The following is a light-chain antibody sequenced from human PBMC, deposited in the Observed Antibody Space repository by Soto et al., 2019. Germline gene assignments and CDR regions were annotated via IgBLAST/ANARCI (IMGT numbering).Light chain of an antibody. V-gene: IGKV3-20*01. J-gene: IGKJ1*01. CDR2: GAS. CDR1: QSVSSY. CDR3: QQYGGSPQT. Sequence: EIVLAQSPDTLSLSPGERATLSCRAVQSVSSYLAWYQQKPGQAPRLLIYGASTRATGIPDRFTGSGSGTDFTLTITRLEPEDFAVYYCQQYGGSPQTFGQGTKVDIK.